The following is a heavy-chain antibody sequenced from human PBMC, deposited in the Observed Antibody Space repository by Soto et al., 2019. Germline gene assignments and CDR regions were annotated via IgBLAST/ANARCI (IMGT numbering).Heavy chain of an antibody. D-gene: IGHD3-22*01. V-gene: IGHV1-69*01. CDR2: IIPLSGTT. CDR1: GGTFSNHA. J-gene: IGHJ4*02. CDR3: ARGADRSGFYLFDN. Sequence: QVQLVQSGAEVRKPGSSVKVSCKTSGGTFSNHALSWVRQAPGQGPEWMGGIIPLSGTTNYVQKFQGRVRIAADETMNPTYMEQNNLKYEDRAVYYCARGADRSGFYLFDNGGQGTLITVSS.